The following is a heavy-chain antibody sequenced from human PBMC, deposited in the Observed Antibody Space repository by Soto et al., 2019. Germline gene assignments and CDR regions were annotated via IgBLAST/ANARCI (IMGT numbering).Heavy chain of an antibody. J-gene: IGHJ4*02. D-gene: IGHD5-12*01. Sequence: QVQLVESGGGLVKPGGSLGLSCAASGFTFSDYYMSWIRQAPGKGLEWVSYIRTSGGTIYYADSVKGRFTISRDNAKNSLFLQMNSLRAEDTAVYYCARGAGSYSGYDYLFDYWGQGTLVTVSS. CDR2: IRTSGGTI. CDR3: ARGAGSYSGYDYLFDY. CDR1: GFTFSDYY. V-gene: IGHV3-11*01.